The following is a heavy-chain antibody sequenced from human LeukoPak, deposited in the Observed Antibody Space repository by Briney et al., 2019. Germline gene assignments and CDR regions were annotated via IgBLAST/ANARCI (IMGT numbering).Heavy chain of an antibody. Sequence: SETLSLTCTVSGGSISSGSYYWSWIRQPAGKGLEWIGRIYTSGSTNYNPSLKSRVTISVDTSKNQFSLKLSSVTAADTAVYYCAREGERVEDGYNYNYWGQGTLVTVS. CDR3: AREGERVEDGYNYNY. J-gene: IGHJ4*02. CDR1: GGSISSGSYY. V-gene: IGHV4-61*02. CDR2: IYTSGST. D-gene: IGHD5-24*01.